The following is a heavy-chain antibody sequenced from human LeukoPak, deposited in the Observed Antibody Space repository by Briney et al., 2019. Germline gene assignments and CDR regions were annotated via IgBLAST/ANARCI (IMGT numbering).Heavy chain of an antibody. V-gene: IGHV1-69*13. D-gene: IGHD2-8*01. Sequence: ASVKVSCKASGGTFESYAISWVRQAPGQGLEWMGGIIPIFGSANYAQNFQGRVTITADESTSTAYMELSSLRSEDTAVYYCASKMARLDIWGQGTMVTVSS. J-gene: IGHJ3*02. CDR1: GGTFESYA. CDR3: ASKMARLDI. CDR2: IIPIFGSA.